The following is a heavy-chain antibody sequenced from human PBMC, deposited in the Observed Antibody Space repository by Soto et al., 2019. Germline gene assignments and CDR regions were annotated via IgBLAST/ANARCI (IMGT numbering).Heavy chain of an antibody. CDR2: IIPIFGTA. V-gene: IGHV1-69*13. D-gene: IGHD3-3*01. CDR3: ASAHDFWSGYQASLYYYYGMDV. J-gene: IGHJ6*02. CDR1: GDSFSSYA. Sequence: SVKVSADASGDSFSSYAISCVRQVPGQWLAWVAGIIPIFGTANYAQKYRSKVTITADESTSTAYMELSSRRSEETAVYYCASAHDFWSGYQASLYYYYGMDVWGQGPTVTVSS.